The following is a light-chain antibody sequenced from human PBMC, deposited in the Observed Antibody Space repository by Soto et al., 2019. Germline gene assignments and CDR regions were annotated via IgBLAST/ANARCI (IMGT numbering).Light chain of an antibody. V-gene: IGKV1-6*01. CDR3: LQKYFYPLT. CDR1: QGIRND. CDR2: AAS. J-gene: IGKJ3*01. Sequence: AIQMTPSPSSLSASVGDRVTITCRASQGIRNDLDWFQQKPGKAPKLLIYAASNLQSGVPARFSGSGSGTDFTLTISSLQPEDFPTYYCLQKYFYPLTFGPGTKVYIK.